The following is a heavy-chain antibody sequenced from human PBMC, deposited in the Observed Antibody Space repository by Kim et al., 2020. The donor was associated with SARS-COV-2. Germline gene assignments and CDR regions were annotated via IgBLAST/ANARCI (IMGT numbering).Heavy chain of an antibody. J-gene: IGHJ4*02. CDR2: IYYTGVT. CDR1: GAPIHSYY. V-gene: IGHV4-59*13. D-gene: IGHD3-10*01. Sequence: SETLSLTCAVSGAPIHSYYWTWIRQSPGKGLEWIGHIYYTGVTRYTPSLKSRVTMSMDRPKNQFSLILTGVTAADTAIYYCAGDRGDFGEWYLDYWGQGILAIVSS. CDR3: AGDRGDFGEWYLDY.